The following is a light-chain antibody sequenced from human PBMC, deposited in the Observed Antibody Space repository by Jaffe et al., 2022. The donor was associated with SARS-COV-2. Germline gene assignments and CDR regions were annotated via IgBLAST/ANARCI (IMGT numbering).Light chain of an antibody. CDR2: GDS. CDR1: SSNIGAGYD. CDR3: QSYDRSLSGWV. J-gene: IGLJ3*02. V-gene: IGLV1-40*01. Sequence: QSVLTQPPSVSGAPGQRVTISCTGSSSNIGAGYDVNWYQHVPGTAPKFLIYGDSNRPSGVPDRFSGSKSGTSASLAISGLQAEDEADYYCQSYDRSLSGWVFGGGTKLTVL.